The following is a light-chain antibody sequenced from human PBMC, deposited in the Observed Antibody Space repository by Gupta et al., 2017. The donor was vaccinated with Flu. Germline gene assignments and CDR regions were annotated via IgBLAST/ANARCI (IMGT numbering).Light chain of an antibody. CDR2: DTN. CDR3: QSYDNTRSGWT. CDR1: SSNIGASYR. V-gene: IGLV1-40*01. Sequence: QPVLTQPPSVSGAPGPRVTISCTGSSSNIGASYRVHWYQQLPGTAPKLLIYDTNSRPSGVPDRFSGSKSGTSASLAITGLQAEDEADYYCQSYDNTRSGWTFGGGTKLTVL. J-gene: IGLJ3*02.